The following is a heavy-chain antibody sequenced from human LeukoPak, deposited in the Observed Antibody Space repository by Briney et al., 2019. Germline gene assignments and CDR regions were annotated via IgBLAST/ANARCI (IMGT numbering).Heavy chain of an antibody. CDR2: IYYSGNT. CDR1: GGSISSYY. J-gene: IGHJ4*02. D-gene: IGHD2-15*01. Sequence: SETLSLTCTVSGGSISSYYWSWIRQPPGKGLEWIGYIYYSGNTDSNPSLKSRVTISVDTSKNQFSLKLSSVTAADTAVYYCARTYCSGGSCHFDYWGQGTLVTVSS. V-gene: IGHV4-59*08. CDR3: ARTYCSGGSCHFDY.